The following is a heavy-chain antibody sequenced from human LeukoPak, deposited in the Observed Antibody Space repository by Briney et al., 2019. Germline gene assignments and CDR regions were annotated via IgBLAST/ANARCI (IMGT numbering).Heavy chain of an antibody. J-gene: IGHJ6*03. V-gene: IGHV1-8*03. Sequence: ASVKVSCKASGYTFTSYGISWVRQAPGQGLEWMGWMNPNSGNTGYAQKFQGRVTITRNTSISTAYMELSSLRSEDTAVYYCARGPKPSSGRYRVYYYYMDVWGKGTTVTVSS. CDR3: ARGPKPSSGRYRVYYYYMDV. D-gene: IGHD6-19*01. CDR1: GYTFTSYG. CDR2: MNPNSGNT.